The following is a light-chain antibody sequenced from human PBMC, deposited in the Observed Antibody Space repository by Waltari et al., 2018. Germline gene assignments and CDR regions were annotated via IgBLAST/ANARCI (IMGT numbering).Light chain of an antibody. J-gene: IGKJ5*01. V-gene: IGKV3-11*01. CDR1: QSVSSY. CDR3: QQRGDWPIT. Sequence: EIVFTQCPATLALSPGERDILACRASQSVSSYLAWYQQKPGHAPRLLIYEASNRATGIPARFSGSGSGTDFTLTISSLEPEDFAVYYCQQRGDWPITFGQGTRLEIK. CDR2: EAS.